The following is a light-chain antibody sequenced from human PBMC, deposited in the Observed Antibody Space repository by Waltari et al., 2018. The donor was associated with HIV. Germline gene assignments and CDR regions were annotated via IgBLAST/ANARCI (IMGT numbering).Light chain of an antibody. V-gene: IGLV5-45*03. CDR3: MIWHHNVSV. CDR1: SGLNIASYR. J-gene: IGLJ1*01. Sequence: QAVLTQPSSLSASPGASASLTCTLRSGLNIASYRIYLYQKKPGSPPQYLLKYNSNSAKQHDSALPSRFSLSKATSANAGILVISGLQSDAEAHYYCMIWHHNVSVFGPGTRVTVL. CDR2: YNSNSAK.